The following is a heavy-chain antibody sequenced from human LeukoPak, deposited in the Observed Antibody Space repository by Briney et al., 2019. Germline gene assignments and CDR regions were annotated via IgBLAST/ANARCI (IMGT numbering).Heavy chain of an antibody. V-gene: IGHV3-11*01. J-gene: IGHJ5*02. CDR1: GFTFSDYY. CDR2: ISSSGSTI. D-gene: IGHD2/OR15-2a*01. Sequence: GGSLRLSCAASGFTFSDYYMSWIRQAPGKGLEWASYISSSGSTIYYADSVKGRFTISRDNAKNSLYLQMNSLRAEDTAVYYCAREIYYLSGGLWFDPWGQGTLVTVSS. CDR3: AREIYYLSGGLWFDP.